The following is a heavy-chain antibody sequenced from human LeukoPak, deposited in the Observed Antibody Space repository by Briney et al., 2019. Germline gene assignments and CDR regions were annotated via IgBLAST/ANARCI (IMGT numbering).Heavy chain of an antibody. CDR2: IYTSGST. Sequence: SETLSLTCTVSGGSISSGSYYWSWIRQPAGKGLEWIGRIYTSGSTNYNPSLKSRVTISVDTSKNQFSLKLSSVTATDTAVYYCARGQLAVRRGYYYYYGMDVWGQGTTVTVSS. J-gene: IGHJ6*02. CDR1: GGSISSGSYY. V-gene: IGHV4-61*02. CDR3: ARGQLAVRRGYYYYYGMDV. D-gene: IGHD6-6*01.